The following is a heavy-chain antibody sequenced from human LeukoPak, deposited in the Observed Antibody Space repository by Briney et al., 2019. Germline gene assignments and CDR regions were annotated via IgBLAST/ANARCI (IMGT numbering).Heavy chain of an antibody. J-gene: IGHJ4*02. CDR2: ISAYNGNT. V-gene: IGHV1-18*01. Sequence: GASVKVSCKASGYTFTSYGISWVRQAPGQGLEWMGWISAYNGNTNYAQKLQGRVTMTTDTSTSTAYMELRSLRSDDTAVYYCASWEDCSSTSCYGGSSNYWGQGTLVTVSS. CDR1: GYTFTSYG. CDR3: ASWEDCSSTSCYGGSSNY. D-gene: IGHD2-2*01.